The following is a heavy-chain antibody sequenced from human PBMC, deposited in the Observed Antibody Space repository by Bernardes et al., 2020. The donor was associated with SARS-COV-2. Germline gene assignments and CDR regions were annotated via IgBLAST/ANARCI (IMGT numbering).Heavy chain of an antibody. Sequence: GGSLRLSCAASGFTFSSYSMNWVRQAPGKGLEWVSSISSSSSYIYYADSVKGRFTISRDNAKNSLYLQMNSLRAEDTAVYYCARDGEPALILYYYYGMDVWGQGTMVTVSS. V-gene: IGHV3-21*01. J-gene: IGHJ6*02. CDR3: ARDGEPALILYYYYGMDV. CDR2: ISSSSSYI. D-gene: IGHD2-2*01. CDR1: GFTFSSYS.